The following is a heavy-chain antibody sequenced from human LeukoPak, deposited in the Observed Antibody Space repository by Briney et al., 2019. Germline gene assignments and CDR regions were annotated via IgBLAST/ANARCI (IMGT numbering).Heavy chain of an antibody. J-gene: IGHJ4*02. Sequence: AGGSLRLSCAVSGITLSYYGMRWVRQAPGKGLEWVAGISGSGGSTNYADSVKGRFTISRDSPKNTLYLQINSLRAEATAVYFCAKRGVVIRVILVGFHKEAYYFDSWGQGALVTVSS. CDR2: ISGSGGST. D-gene: IGHD3-22*01. CDR1: GITLSYYG. V-gene: IGHV3-23*01. CDR3: AKRGVVIRVILVGFHKEAYYFDS.